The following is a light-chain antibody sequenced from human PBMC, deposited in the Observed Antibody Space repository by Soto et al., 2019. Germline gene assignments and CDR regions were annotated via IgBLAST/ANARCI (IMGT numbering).Light chain of an antibody. CDR2: GGS. V-gene: IGKV3-20*01. CDR3: QDYGSSHPWT. J-gene: IGKJ1*01. Sequence: EVVLTQSPGALSLSPGEGVTLSCRASQNIRGNELAWYRQKRGQAPRLLIYGGSSRAEGIPDRFSGRGTGTNFTLTISRLAHDDSAVYYCQDYGSSHPWTFGQGTKLEIK. CDR1: QNIRGNE.